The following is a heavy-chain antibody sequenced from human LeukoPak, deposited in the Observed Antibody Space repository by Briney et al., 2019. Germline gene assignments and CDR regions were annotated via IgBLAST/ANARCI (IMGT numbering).Heavy chain of an antibody. CDR2: IKLDGSEK. Sequence: PGGSLRLSCAASGFTFSSYWMTWVRQAPGKGLEWVANIKLDGSEKYYADSVKGRFTISRDNAKNTLYLQMNSLSAADTAVYYCASVGWEILTYNSYTDVWGEGATVTVSS. CDR1: GFTFSSYW. D-gene: IGHD1-26*01. V-gene: IGHV3-7*01. J-gene: IGHJ6*03. CDR3: ASVGWEILTYNSYTDV.